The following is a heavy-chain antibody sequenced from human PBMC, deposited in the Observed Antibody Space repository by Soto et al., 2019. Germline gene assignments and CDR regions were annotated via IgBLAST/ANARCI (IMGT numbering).Heavy chain of an antibody. D-gene: IGHD6-19*01. CDR1: GGTFSSYT. V-gene: IGHV1-69*02. CDR2: IIPILGIA. Sequence: QVQLVQSGAEVKKPGSSVKVSCKASGGTFSSYTISWVRQAPGQGLEWMGRIIPILGIANYAQKFQGRVTITADKSTSTAYMELSSLRSEDTAVYYCAVWSIAVAEGPQHWGQGTLVTVSS. CDR3: AVWSIAVAEGPQH. J-gene: IGHJ1*01.